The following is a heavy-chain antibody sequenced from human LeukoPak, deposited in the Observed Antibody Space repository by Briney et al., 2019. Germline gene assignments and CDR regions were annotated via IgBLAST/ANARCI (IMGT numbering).Heavy chain of an antibody. CDR1: GGTFSSYA. J-gene: IGHJ3*02. CDR2: IIPIFGTA. D-gene: IGHD4-17*01. CDR3: AREHGDLSDAFDI. Sequence: SVKVSCKASGGTFSSYAISWVRQAPGQGLEWMGGIIPIFGTANYAQKFQGRVTITADKSTSTAYMELSSLRSEDTAVYYCAREHGDLSDAFDIWGQGTMVTVSS. V-gene: IGHV1-69*06.